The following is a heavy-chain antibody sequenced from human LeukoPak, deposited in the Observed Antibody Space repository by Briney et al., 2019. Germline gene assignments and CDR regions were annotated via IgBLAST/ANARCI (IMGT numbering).Heavy chain of an antibody. Sequence: GGSLRLSSVASGFTLSTYWMNWVRQAPGKGLEWVANIMQDGSVQHYVDSVKGWFTISRDNAKNSLYLQMNSLRAEDTALYYCARDYTATGGMDVWGQGTTVTVS. J-gene: IGHJ6*02. CDR3: ARDYTATGGMDV. D-gene: IGHD2-21*02. CDR2: IMQDGSVQ. CDR1: GFTLSTYW. V-gene: IGHV3-7*01.